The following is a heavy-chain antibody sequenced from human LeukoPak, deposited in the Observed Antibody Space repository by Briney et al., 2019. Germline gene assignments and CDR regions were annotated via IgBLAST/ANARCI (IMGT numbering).Heavy chain of an antibody. J-gene: IGHJ6*03. D-gene: IGHD2-2*01. CDR2: IKQDGSEK. CDR3: ARDVIDIVVVPAATGGYYYMDV. Sequence: PGGSLRLSCAASGFTFSSYWMSWVRQAPGKGLEWVANIKQDGSEKYYVDSVKGRFTISRDNAKNSLYLQMNSLSAEDTAVYYCARDVIDIVVVPAATGGYYYMDVWGKGTTVTVS. CDR1: GFTFSSYW. V-gene: IGHV3-7*01.